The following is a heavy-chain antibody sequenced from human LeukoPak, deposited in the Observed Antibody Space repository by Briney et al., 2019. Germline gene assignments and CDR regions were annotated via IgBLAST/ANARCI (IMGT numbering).Heavy chain of an antibody. CDR3: AKDYSDSRVGDVFFEY. D-gene: IGHD1-26*01. V-gene: IGHV3-23*01. CDR2: ITSGFTP. CDR1: GLTFSNYT. Sequence: GGSLRLSCAASGLTFSNYTMSWFRQAPGKGLEWVSGITSGFTPHYADSVKGRFTISRDNSKNTFHLQMNSLRAEDTAVYYCAKDYSDSRVGDVFFEYWGQGTLVTVSS. J-gene: IGHJ4*02.